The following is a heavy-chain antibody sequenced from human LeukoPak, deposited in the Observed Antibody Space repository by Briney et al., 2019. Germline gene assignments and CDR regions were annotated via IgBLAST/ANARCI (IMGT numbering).Heavy chain of an antibody. V-gene: IGHV3-7*01. J-gene: IGHJ6*03. CDR1: GFTFSSYW. CDR2: IKQDGSEK. CDR3: ARDNEEAYYYDSSGSHGDYYYYYYMDV. Sequence: GGSLRPSCAASGFTFSSYWMSWVRQAPGKGLEWVANIKQDGSEKYYVDSVKGRFTISRDNAKNSLYLQMNSLRAEDTAVYYCARDNEEAYYYDSSGSHGDYYYYYYMDVWGKGTTVTISS. D-gene: IGHD3-22*01.